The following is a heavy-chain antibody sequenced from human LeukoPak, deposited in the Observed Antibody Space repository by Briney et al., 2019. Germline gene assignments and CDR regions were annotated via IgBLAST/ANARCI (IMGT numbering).Heavy chain of an antibody. Sequence: GGSLRLSCTASGFTFSRFGMHWVRQAPGKGLEWVAVISYDGTNKYYADSVKGRFTISRDSSKNTLYLQMNSLRAEDTAVYYCAKVGGEATTFDYWGQGTLVTVSS. CDR3: AKVGGEATTFDY. CDR1: GFTFSRFG. CDR2: ISYDGTNK. V-gene: IGHV3-30*18. D-gene: IGHD5-12*01. J-gene: IGHJ4*02.